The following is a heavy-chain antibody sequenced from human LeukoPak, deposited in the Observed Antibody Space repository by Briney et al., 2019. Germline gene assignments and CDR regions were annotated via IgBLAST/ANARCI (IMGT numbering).Heavy chain of an antibody. CDR2: IYYSGST. V-gene: IGHV4-59*01. CDR1: GGSISSYY. D-gene: IGHD6-19*01. J-gene: IGHJ5*02. Sequence: SETLSLTCTVSGGSISSYYWSWIRQPPGKGLEWIGYIYYSGSTNYNPSLKSRVTMSVDTSKNQFFLKMTSETAADTAVYYCAKVVSGWFDPWGQGTLVTVSS. CDR3: AKVVSGWFDP.